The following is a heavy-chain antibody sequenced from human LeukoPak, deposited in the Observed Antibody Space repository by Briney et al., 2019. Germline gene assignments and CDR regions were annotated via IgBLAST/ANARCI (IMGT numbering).Heavy chain of an antibody. J-gene: IGHJ4*02. V-gene: IGHV3-23*01. CDR3: ARAQSRYSGYDSFPFDY. Sequence: GGSLRLSCAASGSTFSRLAMTWVRQAPGKGLEWVSTISASGPYYADAVRGRFTISRDNSRNTLSLQMDSLRAEDTAVYYCARAQSRYSGYDSFPFDYWGQGTLVTVSS. D-gene: IGHD5-12*01. CDR2: ISASGP. CDR1: GSTFSRLA.